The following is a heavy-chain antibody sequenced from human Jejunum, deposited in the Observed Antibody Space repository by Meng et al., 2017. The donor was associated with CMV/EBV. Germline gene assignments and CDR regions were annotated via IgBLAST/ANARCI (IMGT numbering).Heavy chain of an antibody. D-gene: IGHD3-3*02. CDR1: GFTFHNYN. Sequence: SGFTFHNYNLNWVRQAPGKGLEWVASISFSSSYIYYADSVKGRFTVSRDNTKTSMYLQMDGLRAEDTAVYYCTRDPISGASYFDYWGQGTLVTVSS. CDR3: TRDPISGASYFDY. J-gene: IGHJ4*02. CDR2: ISFSSSYI. V-gene: IGHV3-21*06.